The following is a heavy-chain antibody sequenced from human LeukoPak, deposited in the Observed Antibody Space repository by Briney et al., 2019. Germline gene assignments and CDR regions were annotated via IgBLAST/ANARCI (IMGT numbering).Heavy chain of an antibody. D-gene: IGHD3-10*01. CDR2: IISDGSSA. Sequence: GGSLRLSCAASGFTVSSNYMSWVRQAPGKGLVWVSRIISDGSSATHADSVKGRFTMSGDNAKNMVYLQMNSLRAEDTAVYYCTRDRRYGGMDVWGQGTTVTVSS. CDR3: TRDRRYGGMDV. V-gene: IGHV3-74*01. CDR1: GFTVSSNY. J-gene: IGHJ6*02.